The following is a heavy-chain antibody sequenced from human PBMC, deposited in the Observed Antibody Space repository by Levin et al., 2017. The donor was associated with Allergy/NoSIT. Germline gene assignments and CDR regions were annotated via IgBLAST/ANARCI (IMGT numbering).Heavy chain of an antibody. D-gene: IGHD1-26*01. CDR1: GFTFSIYG. J-gene: IGHJ4*02. Sequence: PGGSLRLSCAASGFTFSIYGIQWVRQAPGKGLEWVALITSDGSNKYYADPVKGRFTISRDNSKNTVHLQMNSLRAEDTAVYYCAKGGDFDYWGLGTVVTVSS. CDR3: AKGGDFDY. V-gene: IGHV3-30*18. CDR2: ITSDGSNK.